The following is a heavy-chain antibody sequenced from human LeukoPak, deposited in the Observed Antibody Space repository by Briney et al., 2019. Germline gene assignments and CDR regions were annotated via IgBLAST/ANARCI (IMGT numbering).Heavy chain of an antibody. CDR3: ARRQGWYQGAPFDY. D-gene: IGHD6-19*01. V-gene: IGHV4-61*02. CDR2: IYTSGST. CDR1: GGSISSGSYY. J-gene: IGHJ4*02. Sequence: TLSLTCTVSGGSISSGSYYWSWIRQPAGKGLEWIGRIYTSGSTHYNPSLKSRVTISVDTSKNQFSLKLSSVTAADTAVYYCARRQGWYQGAPFDYWGQGTLVTVSS.